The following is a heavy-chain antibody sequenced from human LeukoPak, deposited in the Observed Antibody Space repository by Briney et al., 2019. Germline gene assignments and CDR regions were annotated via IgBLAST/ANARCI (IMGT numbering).Heavy chain of an antibody. V-gene: IGHV3-23*01. CDR1: GFSFSAYA. Sequence: PGESLRLSCAASGFSFSAYAMYWVRQAPGKGLEWVSSIEASGGATYYADSVKGRFTISRDNSKNTFYLQTNSLRADDTAVYYCAKGPGSGWYGWFAPWGQGTLVTVSS. J-gene: IGHJ5*02. CDR2: IEASGGAT. D-gene: IGHD6-19*01. CDR3: AKGPGSGWYGWFAP.